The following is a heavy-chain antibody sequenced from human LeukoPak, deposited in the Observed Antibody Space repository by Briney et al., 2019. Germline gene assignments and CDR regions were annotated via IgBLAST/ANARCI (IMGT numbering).Heavy chain of an antibody. J-gene: IGHJ4*02. CDR2: IYPRDSDT. V-gene: IGHV5-51*01. Sequence: GESLKISCKGSGYKFTNYWIAWVRQMPGQGLEWLGIIYPRDSDTRYSPSFQGQVTISVDTSTDTAYLQWSSLKASDTAMYYCARHLAAPYYIKYWGQGTLVTVSS. CDR1: GYKFTNYW. CDR3: ARHLAAPYYIKY. D-gene: IGHD6-25*01.